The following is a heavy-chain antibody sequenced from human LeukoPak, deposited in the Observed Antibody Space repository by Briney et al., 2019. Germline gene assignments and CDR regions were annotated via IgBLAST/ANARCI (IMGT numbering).Heavy chain of an antibody. D-gene: IGHD5-12*01. CDR1: GFIYSSYS. CDR2: ISSSSSYI. J-gene: IGHJ4*02. Sequence: GGSLRLYCAASGFIYSSYSMNWVRQAPGKGLQWVSSISSSSSYIYYAGSVKGRFTTYSDNAKNSLYLPMNSLRAEDTAVYYCAREAGGIVATSCSDYWGQGTLVTVSS. V-gene: IGHV3-21*01. CDR3: AREAGGIVATSCSDY.